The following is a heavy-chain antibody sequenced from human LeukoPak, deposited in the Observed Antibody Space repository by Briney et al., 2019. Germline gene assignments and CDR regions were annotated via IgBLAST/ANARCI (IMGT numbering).Heavy chain of an antibody. Sequence: GGSLRLSCAASGFTFSNYAMSWVRQTPGEGLQWVSYISSSDSTIYYADSVKGRFTISRDNAKNSLYLQMNSLRAEDTAVYYCASLRSGSWGGQGTLVTVSS. CDR1: GFTFSNYA. D-gene: IGHD3-10*01. J-gene: IGHJ4*02. CDR2: ISSSDSTI. CDR3: ASLRSGSW. V-gene: IGHV3-48*03.